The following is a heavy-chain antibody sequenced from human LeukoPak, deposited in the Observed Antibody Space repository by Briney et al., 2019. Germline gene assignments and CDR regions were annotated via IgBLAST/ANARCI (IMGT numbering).Heavy chain of an antibody. Sequence: PGGSLGLLRASSGFPFSIYNKHGVRQAPGKGLEWVSYISRSSSTIYYADSVRGRFTISRDNAKNSLYLQMNSLRAEDTAVYYCARDPLRDYVGRRIGPWGQGTLVTVSS. V-gene: IGHV3-48*01. CDR3: ARDPLRDYVGRRIGP. CDR1: GFPFSIYN. J-gene: IGHJ5*02. D-gene: IGHD4-23*01. CDR2: ISRSSSTI.